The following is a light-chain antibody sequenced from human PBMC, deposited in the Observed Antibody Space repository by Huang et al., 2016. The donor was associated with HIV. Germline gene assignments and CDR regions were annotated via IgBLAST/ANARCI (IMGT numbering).Light chain of an antibody. CDR1: QSLLHSDGKTY. CDR2: QVS. J-gene: IGKJ2*03. CDR3: LQGIFFPYS. V-gene: IGKV2-29*02. Sequence: DVVMTQTPLSLSVTPGQPASISCKSSQSLLHSDGKTYLYWFFQKPGQSPHLLIYQVSSRFSGVSERFSGGGSGTDFTLKISRVEAEDVGTYYCLQGIFFPYSFGPGTKLELK.